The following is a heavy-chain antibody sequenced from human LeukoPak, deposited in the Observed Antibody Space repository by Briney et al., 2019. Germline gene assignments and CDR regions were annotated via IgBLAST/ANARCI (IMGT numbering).Heavy chain of an antibody. V-gene: IGHV3-23*01. D-gene: IGHD6-19*01. CDR3: AKSIAVAGLDAFDI. Sequence: GGSLRLSCAASGFSFSYYGTHWVRQAPGKGLEWVSAISGSGGSTYYADSVKGRFTISRDNSKNTLYLQMNSLRAEDTAVYYCAKSIAVAGLDAFDIWGQGTMVTVSS. J-gene: IGHJ3*02. CDR2: ISGSGGST. CDR1: GFSFSYYG.